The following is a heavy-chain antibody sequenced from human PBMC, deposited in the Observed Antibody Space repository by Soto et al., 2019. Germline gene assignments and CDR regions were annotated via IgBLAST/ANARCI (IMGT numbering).Heavy chain of an antibody. Sequence: PSETLSLTCAVYGGSFSGYYWSWIRQPPGKGLEWIGEINHSGSTNYNPSLKSRVTISVDTSKNQFSLKLSSVTAADTAVYYCARGGRYYDSSGYYAWRYFDYWGQGTLVTVSS. CDR3: ARGGRYYDSSGYYAWRYFDY. CDR2: INHSGST. D-gene: IGHD3-22*01. V-gene: IGHV4-34*01. CDR1: GGSFSGYY. J-gene: IGHJ4*02.